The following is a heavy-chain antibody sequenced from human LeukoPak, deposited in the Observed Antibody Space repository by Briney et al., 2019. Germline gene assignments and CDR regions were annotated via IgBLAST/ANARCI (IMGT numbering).Heavy chain of an antibody. CDR3: AREGTGIAAATRRFDP. CDR2: IYYSGST. Sequence: SQTLSLTCPVSGGSISSGDYYWSWIRQPPVKGLEWIGYIYYSGSTYYNPSLKSRVTISVDTSKNQFSLKLSSVTAADTAVYYCAREGTGIAAATRRFDPWGQGTLVTVSS. J-gene: IGHJ5*02. CDR1: GGSISSGDYY. D-gene: IGHD6-13*01. V-gene: IGHV4-30-4*01.